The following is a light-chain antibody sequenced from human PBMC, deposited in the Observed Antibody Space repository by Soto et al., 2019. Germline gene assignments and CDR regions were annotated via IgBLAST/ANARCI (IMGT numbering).Light chain of an antibody. CDR3: QQYGSSST. CDR2: GAS. V-gene: IGKV3-20*01. CDR1: QTLSSSY. J-gene: IGKJ4*01. Sequence: EIVLTQSPGTLSLSPGERATLSCRASQTLSSSYLAWYQHKPGQAPRLLIYGASNRATGIPDRFSGSESGTDVTLTNSRLEPEDFAMYYCQQYGSSSTFGGGTKVEIK.